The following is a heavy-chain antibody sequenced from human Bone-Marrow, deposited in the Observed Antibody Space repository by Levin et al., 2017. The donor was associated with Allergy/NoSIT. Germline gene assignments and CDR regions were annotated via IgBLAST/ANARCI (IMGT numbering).Heavy chain of an antibody. V-gene: IGHV4-30-4*01. CDR2: IYYSGST. CDR1: GGSISSGDCY. CDR3: ARINLNPPFGELGVFDI. Sequence: TSETLSLTCTVSGGSISSGDCYWSWIRQSPGKGLEWIGYIYYSGSTHYSPSLKSRGTISVDMSKNQFSLKLSSVTAADTAVYYCARINLNPPFGELGVFDIWGQGTRVTVSS. D-gene: IGHD3-10*01. J-gene: IGHJ3*02.